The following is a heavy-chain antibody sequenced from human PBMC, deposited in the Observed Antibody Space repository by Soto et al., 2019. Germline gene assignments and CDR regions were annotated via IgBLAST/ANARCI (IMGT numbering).Heavy chain of an antibody. V-gene: IGHV3-23*01. Sequence: GGSLRLSCAASGFTFSSYGITWVRQAPGKGLEWVSSIRGSNGSTHYADSVKGRFTISRDDSKNTVHLQMNGLRAEDTAVYYCATLVPTAPDPRGYFDFWGQGTLVTVSS. CDR3: ATLVPTAPDPRGYFDF. CDR1: GFTFSSYG. D-gene: IGHD3-22*01. CDR2: IRGSNGST. J-gene: IGHJ4*02.